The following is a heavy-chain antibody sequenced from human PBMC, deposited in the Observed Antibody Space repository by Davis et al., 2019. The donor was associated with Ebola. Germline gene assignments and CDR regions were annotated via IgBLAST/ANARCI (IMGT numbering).Heavy chain of an antibody. CDR1: GGSISSYY. Sequence: PSETLSLTCTVSGGSISSYYWGWIRQPPGKGLEWIGYIYYSGSTNYNPSLKSRVTISLDTSKTQFSLKPSSVTAADTAVYYCASWDYAGVNYWGQGTLVTVSS. CDR2: IYYSGST. D-gene: IGHD4/OR15-4a*01. J-gene: IGHJ4*02. V-gene: IGHV4-59*01. CDR3: ASWDYAGVNY.